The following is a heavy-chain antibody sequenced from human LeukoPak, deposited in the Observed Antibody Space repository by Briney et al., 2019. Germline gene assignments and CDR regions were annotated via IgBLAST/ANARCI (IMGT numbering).Heavy chain of an antibody. D-gene: IGHD1-26*01. J-gene: IGHJ4*02. Sequence: GGSLRLSCAASGFTFSSYSMNWVRQAPGKGLEWVSYIGSSSNAIYYADSVKGRFTISRDNAKNSLYLQMNSLRDEDTAVYYCARGPLGWSDYWGQGTLVTVSS. CDR3: ARGPLGWSDY. CDR2: IGSSSNAI. V-gene: IGHV3-48*02. CDR1: GFTFSSYS.